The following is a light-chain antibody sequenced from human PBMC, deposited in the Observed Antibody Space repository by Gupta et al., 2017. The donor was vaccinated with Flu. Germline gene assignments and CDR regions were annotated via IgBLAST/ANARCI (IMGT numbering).Light chain of an antibody. J-gene: IGKJ1*01. CDR1: QSISKY. Sequence: PSSLSASVGDRVTLTCRASQSISKYVNWYQHKPGTAPKVLVFGATNLQSGVPARFTGSGSGTDFTLTISRLQPEDFAIYYCQQSDGMPRTFGQGTKVETK. CDR3: QQSDGMPRT. V-gene: IGKV1-39*01. CDR2: GAT.